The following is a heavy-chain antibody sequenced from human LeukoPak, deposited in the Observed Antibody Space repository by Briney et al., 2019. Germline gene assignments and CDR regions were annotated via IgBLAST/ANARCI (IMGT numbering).Heavy chain of an antibody. V-gene: IGHV3-53*01. CDR2: IYSGDST. D-gene: IGHD5-18*01. J-gene: IGHJ4*02. CDR3: ARGGGYSYGSFDY. CDR1: GFTVSSNY. Sequence: GGSLRLSCAASGFTVSSNYMTWVRQAPGKGLEWVSVIYSGDSTYYAESVKGRFTISRDNSKNTLYLQMNSLRAEDTAVYYCARGGGYSYGSFDYWGQGTLVTVSS.